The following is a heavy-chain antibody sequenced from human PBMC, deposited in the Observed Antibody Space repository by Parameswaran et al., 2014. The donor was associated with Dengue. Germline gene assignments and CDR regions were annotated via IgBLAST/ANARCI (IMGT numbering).Heavy chain of an antibody. CDR3: ARGPPIRGYSYGYLSVRIWFDP. V-gene: IGHV4-34*01. J-gene: IGHJ5*02. D-gene: IGHD5-18*01. Sequence: WIRQPPGKGLEWIGEINHSGSTNYNPSLKSQVTISVDTSKNQFSLKLSSVTAADTAVYYCARGPPIRGYSYGYLSVRIWFDPWGQGTLVTVSS. CDR2: INHSGST.